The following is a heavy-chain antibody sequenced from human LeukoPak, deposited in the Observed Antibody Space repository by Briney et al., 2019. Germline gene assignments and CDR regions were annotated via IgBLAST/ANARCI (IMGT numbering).Heavy chain of an antibody. CDR3: ARDPDTAFDY. CDR1: GFTFSSYS. D-gene: IGHD5-18*01. CDR2: ISSSSSYI. V-gene: IGHV3-21*01. Sequence: GGSLRLPCAASGFTFSSYSMNWVRQAPGKGLEWVSSISSSSSYIYYADSVKGRFTISRDNAKNSLYLQMNSLRAEDTAVYYCARDPDTAFDYWGQGTLVTVSS. J-gene: IGHJ4*02.